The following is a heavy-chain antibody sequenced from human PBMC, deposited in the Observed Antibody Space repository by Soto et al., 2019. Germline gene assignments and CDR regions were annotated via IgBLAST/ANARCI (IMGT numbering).Heavy chain of an antibody. J-gene: IGHJ3*02. Sequence: AVKVSCKASGFTFTSSAVQWVRQARGQRLEWIGWIVVGSGNTNYAQKFQERVTITRDMSTSTAYMELSSLRSEDTAVYYCAAWGGRTYYYDSSGYRDAFDIWGQGTLVTVSS. V-gene: IGHV1-58*01. CDR2: IVVGSGNT. CDR3: AAWGGRTYYYDSSGYRDAFDI. CDR1: GFTFTSSA. D-gene: IGHD3-22*01.